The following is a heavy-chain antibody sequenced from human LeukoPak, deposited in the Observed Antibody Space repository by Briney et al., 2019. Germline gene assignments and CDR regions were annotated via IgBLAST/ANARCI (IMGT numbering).Heavy chain of an antibody. CDR3: ARADCSGGSCYGLDY. J-gene: IGHJ4*02. V-gene: IGHV3-20*04. CDR1: GFTFDDYG. D-gene: IGHD2-15*01. Sequence: GGSLRLSCAASGFTFDDYGMSWVRQAPGKGLEWVSGINWNGGSTGYADSVKGRFTISRDNAKNSLYLQMNSLRAEDTAVYYCARADCSGGSCYGLDYWGQGTLVTVSS. CDR2: INWNGGST.